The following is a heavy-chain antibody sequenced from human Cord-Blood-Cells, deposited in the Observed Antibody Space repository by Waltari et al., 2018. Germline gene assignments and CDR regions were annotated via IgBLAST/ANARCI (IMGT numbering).Heavy chain of an antibody. J-gene: IGHJ4*02. CDR2: INHSGST. D-gene: IGHD5-12*01. Sequence: QVQLQQWGAGLLKPSETLSLTCAVYGGSFSGYYWSWIRQPPGKGLEWIGEINHSGSTNYNPSLKSRVTISVDTSKNQFSLKLSSVTAADTAVYYCARGGDGYNYRGFDYWGQGTLVTVSS. CDR1: GGSFSGYY. CDR3: ARGGDGYNYRGFDY. V-gene: IGHV4-34*01.